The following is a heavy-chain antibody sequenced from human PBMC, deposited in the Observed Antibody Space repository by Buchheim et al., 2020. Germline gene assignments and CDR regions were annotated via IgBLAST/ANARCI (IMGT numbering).Heavy chain of an antibody. J-gene: IGHJ4*02. CDR2: IGPKTGDT. CDR1: GYTFIGYY. Sequence: QVQLVQSGAEVKKPGASMKVSCKASGYTFIGYYIHWVRRAPGQGLEWMGWIGPKTGDTKYAQKFQGRVTMTRDTSINTAYMELSSLTSDDTAVYYCARGRGVDYWGQGTL. V-gene: IGHV1-2*02. CDR3: ARGRGVDY. D-gene: IGHD3-10*01.